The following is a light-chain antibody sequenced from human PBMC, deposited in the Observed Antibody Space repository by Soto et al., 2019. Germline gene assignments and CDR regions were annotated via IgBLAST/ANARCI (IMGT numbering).Light chain of an antibody. CDR2: GAS. J-gene: IGKJ4*01. CDR3: QQYGALPPT. CDR1: QTVSNTY. V-gene: IGKV3-20*01. Sequence: EIVLTQFPDALSLSPGERVTLSCRASQTVSNTYLAWYQQKSGQAPKFLIYGASNRATGIPHRFSGSGSGTDFTLTISRLEPEDFAVYYCQQYGALPPTFGGGTKVEIK.